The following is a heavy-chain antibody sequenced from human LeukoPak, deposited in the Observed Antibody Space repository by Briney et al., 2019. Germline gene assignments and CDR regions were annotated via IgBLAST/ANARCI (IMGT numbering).Heavy chain of an antibody. CDR2: ISSSSSYI. D-gene: IGHD6-19*01. CDR1: GFTFSSYS. V-gene: IGHV3-21*01. CDR3: ARGAYSSGWYSDDAFDI. J-gene: IGHJ3*02. Sequence: PGGSLRLSCAASGFTFSSYSMNWVRQAPGKGLEWVSSISSSSSYIYYADSVKGRFTISRDNAKNSLYLQMNSLRAEDTAVYYCARGAYSSGWYSDDAFDIWGQGTMVTVSS.